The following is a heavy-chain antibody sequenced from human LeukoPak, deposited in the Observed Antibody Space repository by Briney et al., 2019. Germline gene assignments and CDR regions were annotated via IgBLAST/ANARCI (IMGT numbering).Heavy chain of an antibody. J-gene: IGHJ5*02. Sequence: GASVKVSCKASGFTFTSYGISWVRQAPGQGLEWMGWISAYNGNTNYAQKLQGRVTMTTDTSTSTAYMELRSLRSDDTAVYYCARDANYDFWSGSSNWFDPWGQGTLVTVSS. CDR3: ARDANYDFWSGSSNWFDP. CDR2: ISAYNGNT. V-gene: IGHV1-18*01. CDR1: GFTFTSYG. D-gene: IGHD3-3*01.